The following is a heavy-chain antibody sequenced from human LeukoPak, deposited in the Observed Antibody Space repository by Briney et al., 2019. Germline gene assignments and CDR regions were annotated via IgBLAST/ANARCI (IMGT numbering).Heavy chain of an antibody. D-gene: IGHD1-1*01. CDR1: GYTFTNYY. V-gene: IGHV1-46*01. J-gene: IGHJ4*02. CDR3: ARDSSTGTTGCNY. CDR2: INPSGGST. Sequence: ASVKVSCKASGYTFTNYYLYWVRQTPGQGLEWMGIINPSGGSTSYAQKFRGRVTMTRETSTNTVYMELSSLTSEDTAVYYCARDSSTGTTGCNYWGQGTLVTVSS.